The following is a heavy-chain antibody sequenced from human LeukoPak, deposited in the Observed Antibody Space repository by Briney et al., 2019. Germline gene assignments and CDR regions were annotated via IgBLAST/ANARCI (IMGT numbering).Heavy chain of an antibody. CDR2: IIPIFGTA. J-gene: IGHJ4*02. V-gene: IGHV1-69*13. Sequence: SVKVSCKASGGTFSSYAISWVRQAPGQGLEWMGGIIPIFGTANYAQKFQGRVSITADESTSTAYMELSSLRSEDTAVYYCARGYYDSSGYYPLSDYWGQGTLVTVSS. D-gene: IGHD3-22*01. CDR1: GGTFSSYA. CDR3: ARGYYDSSGYYPLSDY.